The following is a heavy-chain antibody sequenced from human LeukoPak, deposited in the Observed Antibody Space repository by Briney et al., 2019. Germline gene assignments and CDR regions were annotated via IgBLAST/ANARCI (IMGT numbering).Heavy chain of an antibody. CDR2: IYTSGST. Sequence: SETLSLTCTVSGGSISSYYWSWIRQPAGKGLEWIGRIYTSGSTNYNPSLKSRVTMSVDTSKSQFSLKLSSVTAADTAVYYCAREPVRASMFDPWGQGTLVTVSS. D-gene: IGHD3-10*01. V-gene: IGHV4-4*07. CDR3: AREPVRASMFDP. CDR1: GGSISSYY. J-gene: IGHJ5*02.